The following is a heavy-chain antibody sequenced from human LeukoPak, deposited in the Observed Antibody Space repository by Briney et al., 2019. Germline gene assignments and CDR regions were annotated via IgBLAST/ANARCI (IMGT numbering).Heavy chain of an antibody. Sequence: ASVKVSCKASGYTFTGYKMHWVRQPPGQGLEWMGWINPNSGGTNYAQKFQGRVTMTRDTSISTAYMELSRLRSDDTAVYYCAVDYGDYNFDYWGQGTLVTVSS. D-gene: IGHD4-17*01. CDR1: GYTFTGYK. J-gene: IGHJ4*02. V-gene: IGHV1-2*02. CDR3: AVDYGDYNFDY. CDR2: INPNSGGT.